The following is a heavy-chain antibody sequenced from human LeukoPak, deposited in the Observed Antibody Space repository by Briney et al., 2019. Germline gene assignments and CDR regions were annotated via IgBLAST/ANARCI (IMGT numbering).Heavy chain of an antibody. CDR1: GGSFNGYY. CDR3: ARSRIAAAGTFRY. V-gene: IGHV4-34*01. CDR2: INHSGST. J-gene: IGHJ4*02. Sequence: SETLSLTCAVYGGSFNGYYWSWIRQPPGKGLEWIGEINHSGSTNYNPSLKSRVTISVDTSKNQFSLKLSSVTAADTAVYYCARSRIAAAGTFRYWGQGTLVTVSS. D-gene: IGHD6-13*01.